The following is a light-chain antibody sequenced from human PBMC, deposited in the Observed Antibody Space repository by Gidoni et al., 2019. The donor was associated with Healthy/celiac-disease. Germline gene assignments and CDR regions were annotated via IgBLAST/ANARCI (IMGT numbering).Light chain of an antibody. CDR2: EVS. CDR1: QSLLHSYGKTY. CDR3: MQGIQLHLT. J-gene: IGKJ4*02. V-gene: IGKV2-29*02. Sequence: DLFMTQTPLSLSGTPVQPAYISCKFSQSLLHSYGKTYLYWYLQKPGQSPQLLNYEVSSRFSGVEERLSGSGSGKDFTLKIRRVEDEDVGDYYCMQGIQLHLTFGGGTKVEIK.